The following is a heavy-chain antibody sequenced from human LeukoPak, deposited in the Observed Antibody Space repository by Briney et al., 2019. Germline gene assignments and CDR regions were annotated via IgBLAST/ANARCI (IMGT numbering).Heavy chain of an antibody. V-gene: IGHV1-8*01. Sequence: ASVKVSCKASGYTFTSYDINWVRQATGQGLEWMGWMNPNSGNTGYAQKFQGRVTMTRNTSISTAYMELSSLRSEDTAVYYCARSPTVTTGAPRDWGQGTLVTVSS. CDR3: ARSPTVTTGAPRD. D-gene: IGHD4-17*01. J-gene: IGHJ4*02. CDR2: MNPNSGNT. CDR1: GYTFTSYD.